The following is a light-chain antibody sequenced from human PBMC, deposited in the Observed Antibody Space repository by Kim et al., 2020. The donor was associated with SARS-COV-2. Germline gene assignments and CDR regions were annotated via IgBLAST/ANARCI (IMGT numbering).Light chain of an antibody. CDR3: NSRDRG. CDR2: GRN. V-gene: IGLV3-19*01. CDR1: SIRSYY. Sequence: PAVSVAWGQTGRITGQGDSIRSYYASWYQQKQRQAPVLVFYGRNNRPSGIPDRFSGSSSGNTASLTITGAQAEDEADYYCNSRDRGFGGGTQLTVL. J-gene: IGLJ2*01.